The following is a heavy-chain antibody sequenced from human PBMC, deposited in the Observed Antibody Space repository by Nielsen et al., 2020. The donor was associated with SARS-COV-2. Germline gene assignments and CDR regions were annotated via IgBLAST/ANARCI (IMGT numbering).Heavy chain of an antibody. V-gene: IGHV3-30*18. CDR1: GFTFSSYG. Sequence: GESLKISCAASGFTFSSYGMHWVRQAPGKGLEWVAVISYDGSNKYYADSVKGRFTISRDNSKNTLYLQMNSLRAEDTAVYYCAKAGLLYSYGIKYAFDIWGQGTMVTVSS. D-gene: IGHD5-18*01. CDR3: AKAGLLYSYGIKYAFDI. J-gene: IGHJ3*02. CDR2: ISYDGSNK.